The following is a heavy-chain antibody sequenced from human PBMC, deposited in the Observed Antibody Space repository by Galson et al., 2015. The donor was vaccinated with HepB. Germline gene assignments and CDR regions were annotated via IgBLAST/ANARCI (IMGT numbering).Heavy chain of an antibody. CDR1: GFSFSSYS. CDR2: ISSTSSTT. Sequence: LRLSCAASGFSFSSYSINWVRQAPGKGLEWVSYISSTSSTTYYGDSVKGRFTISRDNAKNSAYLQMNSLRDEDTAVYFCARDAQNRYYFDYWGQGSLVTVSS. J-gene: IGHJ4*02. V-gene: IGHV3-48*02. D-gene: IGHD1/OR15-1a*01. CDR3: ARDAQNRYYFDY.